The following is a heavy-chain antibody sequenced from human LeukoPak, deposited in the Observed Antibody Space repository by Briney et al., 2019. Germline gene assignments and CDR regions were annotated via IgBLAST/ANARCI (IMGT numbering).Heavy chain of an antibody. J-gene: IGHJ5*02. D-gene: IGHD2-15*01. CDR3: ARRGTTYCTVDSCHPNWFDP. CDR2: INGSSSDT. V-gene: IGHV3-11*03. Sequence: GGSPRLSCAASGFTFSDYYMTWIRQAPGRGLEWISYINGSSSDTKYADSVKGRFTISKDNAKNSLYLLMNSLRAEDTAVYYCARRGTTYCTVDSCHPNWFDPWGQGTLVTVSS. CDR1: GFTFSDYY.